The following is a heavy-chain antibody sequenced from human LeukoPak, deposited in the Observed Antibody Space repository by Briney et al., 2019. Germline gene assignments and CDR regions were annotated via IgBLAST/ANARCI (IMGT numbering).Heavy chain of an antibody. D-gene: IGHD6-19*01. CDR1: DASITNYY. V-gene: IGHV4-4*07. CDR2: IYTSGST. Sequence: SDTLSLTCTVSDASITNYYWGWIRQPAGKGLEWIGRIYTSGSTDYNPSLRSRLTISVDTSKNQFSLKLRSVTAADTAVYYCANSVAVAAIDYWGQGTLVTVSS. CDR3: ANSVAVAAIDY. J-gene: IGHJ4*02.